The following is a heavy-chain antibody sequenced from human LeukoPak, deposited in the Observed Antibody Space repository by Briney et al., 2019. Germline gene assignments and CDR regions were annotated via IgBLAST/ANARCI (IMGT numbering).Heavy chain of an antibody. Sequence: PGGSLRLSCAASGFTFSSYAMSWVRQAPGKGLEWVSGMSGSGYNTYYADSVKGRFTISRDNSKNTLYLQMNSLRAEDTAVYYSAKVRWTSGGYSDSWGQGTLVTVSS. CDR1: GFTFSSYA. CDR3: AKVRWTSGGYSDS. J-gene: IGHJ4*02. V-gene: IGHV3-23*01. D-gene: IGHD3-22*01. CDR2: MSGSGYNT.